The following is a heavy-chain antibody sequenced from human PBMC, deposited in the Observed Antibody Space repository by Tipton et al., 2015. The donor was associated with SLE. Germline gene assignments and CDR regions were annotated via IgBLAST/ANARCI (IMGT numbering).Heavy chain of an antibody. V-gene: IGHV3-21*03. CDR1: GFTFSSYT. CDR2: ISRSSSHI. Sequence: SLRLSCAASGFTFSSYTMNWVRQAPGKGLEWVSSISRSSSHIYYADSVKGRFTISRDNAKNSLYLQMNSLRAEDTAVYYCAREGNYYDSSGLFDYWGQGTLVTVSS. J-gene: IGHJ4*02. D-gene: IGHD3-22*01. CDR3: AREGNYYDSSGLFDY.